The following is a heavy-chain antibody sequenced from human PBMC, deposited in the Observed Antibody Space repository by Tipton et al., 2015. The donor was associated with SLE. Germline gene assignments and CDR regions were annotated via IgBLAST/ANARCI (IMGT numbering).Heavy chain of an antibody. CDR2: IGTAGDP. Sequence: SLRLSCAASGFTFSSYAMSWVRQAPGKGLEWVSAIGTAGDPYYPGSVKGRFTISRENAKNSLYLQMNSLRAGDTAVYYCAREDAAAFDIWGQGTMVTVSS. D-gene: IGHD6-25*01. CDR1: GFTFSSYA. CDR3: AREDAAAFDI. J-gene: IGHJ3*02. V-gene: IGHV3-13*05.